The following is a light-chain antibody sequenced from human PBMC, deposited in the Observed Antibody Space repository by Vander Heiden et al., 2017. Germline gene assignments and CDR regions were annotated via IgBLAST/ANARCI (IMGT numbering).Light chain of an antibody. CDR1: QSISSY. V-gene: IGKV1-39*01. CDR2: AAS. CDR3: QQSDSTPYT. J-gene: IGKJ2*01. Sequence: DIQMTQSPSPLSASVGDRVTITCRASQSISSYLNWYQQKPGKAPKLLIYAASSLQSGVPSRFSGSGSGTDFTLTISSLQPEDFATYYCQQSDSTPYTFGQGTKLEIK.